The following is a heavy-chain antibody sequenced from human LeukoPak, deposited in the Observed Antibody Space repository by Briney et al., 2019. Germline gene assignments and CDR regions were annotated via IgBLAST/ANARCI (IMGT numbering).Heavy chain of an antibody. J-gene: IGHJ4*02. CDR1: GFTFSSYS. CDR2: ISSSSSYI. CDR3: ANSVYGDYGGFDY. V-gene: IGHV3-21*01. D-gene: IGHD4-17*01. Sequence: GGPLRFSCAASGFTFSSYSMNWVRQAPGKGLEWVSSISSSSSYIYYADSVKGRFTISRDNSKNTLYLKMNSLRAEDTAVYYCANSVYGDYGGFDYWGQGTLVTVSS.